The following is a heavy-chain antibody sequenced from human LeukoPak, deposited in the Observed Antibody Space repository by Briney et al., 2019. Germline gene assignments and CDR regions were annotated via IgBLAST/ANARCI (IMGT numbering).Heavy chain of an antibody. V-gene: IGHV3-23*01. J-gene: IGHJ6*02. D-gene: IGHD2-2*01. CDR1: GFTFSSCA. CDR2: ISGSGDSR. Sequence: GGSLRLSCAASGFTFSSCAMSWVRQAPGKGLEWVSLISGSGDSRYYADSVKGRFTISRDNSKNTLYLQIDSPRAEDTALYSCAKDLAVRVVVPATTNYYYYRMDVWGQGTAVTVSS. CDR3: AKDLAVRVVVPATTNYYYYRMDV.